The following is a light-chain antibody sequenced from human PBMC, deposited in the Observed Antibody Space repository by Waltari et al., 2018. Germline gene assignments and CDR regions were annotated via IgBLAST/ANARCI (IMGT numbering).Light chain of an antibody. J-gene: IGKJ2*01. CDR1: QNLFYSPNKKNY. CDR2: WAS. V-gene: IGKV4-1*01. CDR3: QQYYSTPPT. Sequence: DVVMTQSPDSLAVSLGEQATINCKSSQNLFYSPNKKNYFVWYQQKPGQPPKLLIYWASTRESGVPDRFSGSGSGTDFTLTISSLQAEDVAVYYCQQYYSTPPTFGQGTKLEIK.